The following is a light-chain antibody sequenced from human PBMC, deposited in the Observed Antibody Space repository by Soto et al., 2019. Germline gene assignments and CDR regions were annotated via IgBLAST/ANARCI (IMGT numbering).Light chain of an antibody. CDR2: DAS. J-gene: IGKJ1*01. CDR3: QQYDSSPRT. Sequence: EFVLTQSPCTLSLSPGERATLSCRASQTVRNNYLAWYQQKPGQAPRLLIYDASSRATGIPDRFSGSGSGTDFTLTINRLEPEDFAVYYCQQYDSSPRTFGQGTKVDIK. V-gene: IGKV3-20*01. CDR1: QTVRNNY.